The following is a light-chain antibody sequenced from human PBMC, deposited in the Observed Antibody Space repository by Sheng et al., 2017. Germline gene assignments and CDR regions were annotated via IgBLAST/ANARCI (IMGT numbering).Light chain of an antibody. Sequence: QVALTQSPSASASLGTSVRLTCTQNSDQSGFASGHASFAIAWHQQQPGKGPRYLLKVNHDGSHVKGDGVPDRFSGSSSGAEAYLTISRLQSEDEADYYCQTWGAGIRVFGGGTKLTVL. J-gene: IGLJ3*02. CDR1: SDQSGFASGHASFA. CDR3: QTWGAGIRV. V-gene: IGLV4-69*01. CDR2: VNHDGSH.